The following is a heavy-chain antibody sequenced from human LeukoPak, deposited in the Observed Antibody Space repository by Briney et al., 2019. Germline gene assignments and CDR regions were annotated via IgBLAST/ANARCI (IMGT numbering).Heavy chain of an antibody. CDR2: IYSGGST. CDR3: ARGYDFWSKAVGY. Sequence: PGGSLLLSCAASGFTVISNYMSWVRQAPGKGLEWVSVIYSGGSTYYADSVKGRFTISRDNSKNTLYLQMNSLRAEDTAVYYCARGYDFWSKAVGYWGQGTLVTVSS. CDR1: GFTVISNY. V-gene: IGHV3-53*01. D-gene: IGHD3-3*01. J-gene: IGHJ4*02.